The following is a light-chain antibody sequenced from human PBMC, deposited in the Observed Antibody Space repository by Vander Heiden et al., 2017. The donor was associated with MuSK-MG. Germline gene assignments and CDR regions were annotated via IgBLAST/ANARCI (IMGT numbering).Light chain of an antibody. V-gene: IGLV2-11*01. Sequence: QSALTQPRSVSGSPGQSVTISCTGTSSDVGGYNSVSWYQHHPGKAPKVMIYDVSQRPSGVPVRFSGSKSGNTASLTISGLQAEDEAHYYCCSDAGSNTVIFGGGTRLTVL. CDR1: SSDVGGYNS. J-gene: IGLJ2*01. CDR3: CSDAGSNTVI. CDR2: DVS.